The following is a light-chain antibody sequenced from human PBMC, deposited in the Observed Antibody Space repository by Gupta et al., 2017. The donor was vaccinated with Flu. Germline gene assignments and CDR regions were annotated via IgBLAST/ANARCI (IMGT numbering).Light chain of an antibody. V-gene: IGLV2-23*01. CDR3: CSYAGSSTSYV. Sequence: QPASVSGYTGQPNTLHCSGPSSDLGSYNLVSWYQQNPGKAPKLIIYEAHKRPSGVSSRFSGSKSGNTASLTITGLQAEDEADYYCCSYAGSSTSYVFGTGTKVSVL. CDR2: EAH. J-gene: IGLJ1*01. CDR1: SSDLGSYNL.